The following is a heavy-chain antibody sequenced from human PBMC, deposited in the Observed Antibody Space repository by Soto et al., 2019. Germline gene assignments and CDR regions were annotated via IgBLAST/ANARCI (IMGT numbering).Heavy chain of an antibody. V-gene: IGHV1-3*04. D-gene: IGHD4-17*01. CDR1: GYTFTEYP. CDR2: IDTGSGKA. J-gene: IGHJ4*02. CDR3: ARVEAVKSDY. Sequence: AASVKVSCKASGYTFTEYPIHWVRQAPGQGLEWMGWIDTGSGKARFSQNFKGRVTLSRDTSAATAYMDLRNLRPEDTAVYFCARVEAVKSDYWGQGTLVTVSS.